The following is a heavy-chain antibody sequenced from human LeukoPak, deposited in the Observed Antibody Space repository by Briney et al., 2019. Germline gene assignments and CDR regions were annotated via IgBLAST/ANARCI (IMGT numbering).Heavy chain of an antibody. CDR3: ARDLSYSYRGLSGRFDP. CDR1: GFTFSSHG. Sequence: GGSLRLSCAASGFTFSSHGMHWVRQAPGKGLEWVTFIRSDGSSNYYGDSVKGRFTLSRDNFKNTLSLQMNSLRAEDTAVYYCARDLSYSYRGLSGRFDPWGQGTLVTVSS. CDR2: IRSDGSSN. J-gene: IGHJ5*02. D-gene: IGHD1-26*01. V-gene: IGHV3-30*02.